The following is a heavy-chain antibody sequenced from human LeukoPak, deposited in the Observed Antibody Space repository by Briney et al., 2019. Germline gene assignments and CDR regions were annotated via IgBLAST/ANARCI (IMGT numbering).Heavy chain of an antibody. CDR3: ARSGYSYGTFDY. CDR2: IYHSGST. V-gene: IGHV4-4*02. D-gene: IGHD5-18*01. J-gene: IGHJ4*02. CDR1: GGSISSSNW. Sequence: SETLSLTCAVSGGSISSSNWWSWVRQPPGKGLEWIGEIYHSGSTNYNPSLKSRVTISVDTSKNQFSLKLNSVTAADTAVYYCARSGYSYGTFDYWGQGTLVTVSS.